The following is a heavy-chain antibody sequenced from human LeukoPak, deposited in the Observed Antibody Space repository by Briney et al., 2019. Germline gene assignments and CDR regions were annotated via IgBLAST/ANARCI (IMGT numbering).Heavy chain of an antibody. J-gene: IGHJ5*02. Sequence: ASVKVSCKASGGTFSSYAISWVRQAPGQGLEWMGGIIPIFGTANYAQKFQGRVTITADESTSTAYMELSSLRSEDTAVYYCARDRGLYSSSGRGEFDPWGQGTLVTVSS. V-gene: IGHV1-69*13. CDR2: IIPIFGTA. D-gene: IGHD6-13*01. CDR1: GGTFSSYA. CDR3: ARDRGLYSSSGRGEFDP.